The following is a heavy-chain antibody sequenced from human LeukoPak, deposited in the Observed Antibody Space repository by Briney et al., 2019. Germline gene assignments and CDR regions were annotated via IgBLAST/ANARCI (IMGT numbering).Heavy chain of an antibody. J-gene: IGHJ2*01. Sequence: PGGSLRLSCAASGFTFSSYAMGWVRQAPGKGLEWVSAITASGGNTYYADSVKGRFTISRDNSKNTLYLQVNSLRAEDTAVYYCARDKDIVVVPAAKYWYFDLWGRGTLVTVSS. D-gene: IGHD2-2*01. V-gene: IGHV3-23*01. CDR2: ITASGGNT. CDR1: GFTFSSYA. CDR3: ARDKDIVVVPAAKYWYFDL.